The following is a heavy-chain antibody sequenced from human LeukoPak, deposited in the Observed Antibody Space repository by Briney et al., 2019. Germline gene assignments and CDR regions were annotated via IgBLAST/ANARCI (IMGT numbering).Heavy chain of an antibody. CDR2: ISGSGGST. D-gene: IGHD6-19*01. Sequence: GGSLRLSCAASGFTFSSYAMSWVRQAPGKGLEWVSAISGSGGSTYYADSVKGRFTISRDNSKNTLYLQMNSLRAEDTAVYYCAREIAVAGNGGLDYWGQGTLVTVSS. V-gene: IGHV3-23*01. CDR1: GFTFSSYA. J-gene: IGHJ4*02. CDR3: AREIAVAGNGGLDY.